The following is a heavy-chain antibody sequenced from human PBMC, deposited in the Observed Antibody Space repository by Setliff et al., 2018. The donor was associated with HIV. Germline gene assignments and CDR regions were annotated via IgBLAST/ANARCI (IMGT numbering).Heavy chain of an antibody. V-gene: IGHV4-34*01. CDR1: GGSFSGYY. J-gene: IGHJ4*01. CDR2: VNHSGDT. CDR3: VRGRDYGGSWSRPFYFDF. D-gene: IGHD3-16*01. Sequence: PSETLSLTCAVYGGSFSGYYWSWIRQSPGKDLEWIGEVNHSGDTTYNPSLKSRVTMSVDTSKNQFSLELSSLTSADTAIYYCVRGRDYGGSWSRPFYFDFWGHGNLVTVSS.